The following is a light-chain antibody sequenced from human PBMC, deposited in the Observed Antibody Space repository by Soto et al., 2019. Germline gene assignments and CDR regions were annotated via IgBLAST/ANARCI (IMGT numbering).Light chain of an antibody. CDR2: DAS. V-gene: IGKV3-15*01. Sequence: EIVMTQSPATLSLSPGERATLSCRASQTIDNTLAWYQRKPGQAPRLLIYDASTRATGVPARFSGSGSGTDFTLTINSLQSEDFAVYYCQPYNNWPLTFGGGTKVDIK. J-gene: IGKJ4*01. CDR1: QTIDNT. CDR3: QPYNNWPLT.